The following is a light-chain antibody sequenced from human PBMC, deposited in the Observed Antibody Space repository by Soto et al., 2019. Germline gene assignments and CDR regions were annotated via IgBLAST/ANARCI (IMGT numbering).Light chain of an antibody. Sequence: DIQMTQSPSSLSASLGDRVTITCLAIQSISNFLNWFQHKPGKAPKVLISAASTLQSGVPSRFSGSVSGTDFTLTISSLQPEDSESYYCQQYYNYVLTFGGGTKVDIK. CDR3: QQYYNYVLT. CDR1: QSISNF. V-gene: IGKV1-39*01. J-gene: IGKJ4*01. CDR2: AAS.